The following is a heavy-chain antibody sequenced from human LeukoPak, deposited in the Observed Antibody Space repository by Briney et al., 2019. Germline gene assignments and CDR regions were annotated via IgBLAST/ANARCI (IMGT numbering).Heavy chain of an antibody. D-gene: IGHD3-22*01. J-gene: IGHJ5*02. Sequence: SETLSLTCTVSGGSISSYYWSWIRQPPGKGLEWIGYIYYSGSTNYNPSLKSRVTISVDTSKNQFSLKLSSVTAADTAVYYCARDGDSSGYSNWFDPWGQGTLATVSS. V-gene: IGHV4-59*01. CDR2: IYYSGST. CDR3: ARDGDSSGYSNWFDP. CDR1: GGSISSYY.